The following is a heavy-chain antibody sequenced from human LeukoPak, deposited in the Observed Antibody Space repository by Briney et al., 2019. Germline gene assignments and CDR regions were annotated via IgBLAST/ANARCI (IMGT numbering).Heavy chain of an antibody. CDR1: GFTFSDYY. CDR2: ISSSGSTI. CDR3: ARKGVVDLNWFDP. V-gene: IGHV3-11*01. Sequence: PGGSLRLSCAASGFTFSDYYMSWIRQAPENGLEWVSYISSSGSTIYYADSVKGRFTISRDNAKNSLYLQMNSLRAEDTAVYYCARKGVVDLNWFDPWGQGTLVTVSS. J-gene: IGHJ5*02. D-gene: IGHD2-15*01.